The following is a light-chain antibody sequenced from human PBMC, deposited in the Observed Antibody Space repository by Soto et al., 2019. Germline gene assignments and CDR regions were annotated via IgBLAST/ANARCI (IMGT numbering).Light chain of an antibody. Sequence: QSALTQPASVSGSPGQSITISCTGTSSDVGAYNYVSWYQHHPGKAPKLMIYEVSNRPSGVSNRFSGSKSGNTASLTISGLQAEDEGDYYCCSYADGSIYFFGTGTKLTVL. J-gene: IGLJ1*01. CDR1: SSDVGAYNY. CDR3: CSYADGSIYF. V-gene: IGLV2-14*01. CDR2: EVS.